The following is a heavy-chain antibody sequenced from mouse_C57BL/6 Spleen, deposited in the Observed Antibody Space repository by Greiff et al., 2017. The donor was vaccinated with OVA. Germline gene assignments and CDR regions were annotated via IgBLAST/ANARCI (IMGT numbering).Heavy chain of an antibody. J-gene: IGHJ2*01. CDR1: GYSITSGYY. Sequence: EVKVEESGPGLVKPSQSLSLTCSVTGYSITSGYYWNWIRQFPGNKLEWMGYISYDGSNNYNPSLKNRISITRDTSKNQFFLKLNSVTTEDTATYYCARENIYLFDYWGQGTTLTVSS. CDR2: ISYDGSN. CDR3: ARENIYLFDY. V-gene: IGHV3-6*01. D-gene: IGHD5-5*01.